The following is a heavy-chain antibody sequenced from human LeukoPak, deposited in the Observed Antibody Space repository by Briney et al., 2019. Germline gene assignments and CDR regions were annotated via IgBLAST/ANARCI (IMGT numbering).Heavy chain of an antibody. D-gene: IGHD3-10*01. Sequence: ASVKVSCKASGYTFTSYYTHWVRQAPGQGLEWMGTMNPSGGTTSYAQKLQGKITMTRDTSTSTVYMELSSLRSEDTALYYCARGEYGSGSSQPFGYWGQGTLVTVSS. CDR1: GYTFTSYY. V-gene: IGHV1-46*01. CDR3: ARGEYGSGSSQPFGY. CDR2: MNPSGGTT. J-gene: IGHJ4*02.